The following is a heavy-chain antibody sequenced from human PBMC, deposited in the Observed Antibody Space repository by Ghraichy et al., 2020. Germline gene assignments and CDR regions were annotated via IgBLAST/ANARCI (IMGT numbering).Heavy chain of an antibody. V-gene: IGHV4-38-2*01. Sequence: SETLSLTCAVSGYSISSGYYWGWIRQPPGKGLEWIGSIYHSGSTYYNPSLKSRVTISVDTSKNQFSLKLSSVTAADTAVYYCARHSSGWLLGYFDLWGRGTLVTVSS. CDR3: ARHSSGWLLGYFDL. J-gene: IGHJ2*01. D-gene: IGHD6-19*01. CDR2: IYHSGST. CDR1: GYSISSGYY.